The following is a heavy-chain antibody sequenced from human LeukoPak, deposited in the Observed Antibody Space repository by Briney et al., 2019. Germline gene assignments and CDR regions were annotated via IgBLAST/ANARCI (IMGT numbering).Heavy chain of an antibody. CDR2: INGDGSSS. CDR1: GFTFSTYW. D-gene: IGHD5-24*01. Sequence: GGSLRLSCAASGFTFSTYWMHWVRQAPGKGLVWVSRINGDGSSSTYADSVKGRFTISRDNAKNTLYLQMNSLRAEDTAVYYCARALPITSGAFDIWGQGTMVTVSS. J-gene: IGHJ3*02. V-gene: IGHV3-74*01. CDR3: ARALPITSGAFDI.